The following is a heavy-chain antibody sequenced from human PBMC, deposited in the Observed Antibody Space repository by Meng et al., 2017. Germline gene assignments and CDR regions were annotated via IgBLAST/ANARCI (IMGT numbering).Heavy chain of an antibody. CDR3: ARDPPAAGTC. Sequence: GESLKISCAASGFTFSSYSMNWVRQAPGKGLEWVSSISSSSSYIYYADSVKGRFTISRDNSKNTLYLQMNSLRAEDTAVYYCARDPPAAGTCWGQGTLVTVSS. CDR1: GFTFSSYS. D-gene: IGHD6-13*01. V-gene: IGHV3-21*01. CDR2: ISSSSSYI. J-gene: IGHJ4*02.